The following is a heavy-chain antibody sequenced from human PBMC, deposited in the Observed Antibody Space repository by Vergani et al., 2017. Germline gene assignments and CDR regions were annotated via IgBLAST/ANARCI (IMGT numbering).Heavy chain of an antibody. CDR1: GGSISSGDYY. CDR2: IYYSGST. D-gene: IGHD1-7*01. V-gene: IGHV4-30-4*08. J-gene: IGHJ5*02. Sequence: QVQLQQWGPGLVKPSQTLSLTCTVSGGSISSGDYYWSWIRQPPGKGLEWIGYIYYSGSTYYNPSLKSRVTISVDTSKNQFSLKLSSVTAADTAVYYCPRVELMWTDNGWFDPWGQGTLVTVSS. CDR3: PRVELMWTDNGWFDP.